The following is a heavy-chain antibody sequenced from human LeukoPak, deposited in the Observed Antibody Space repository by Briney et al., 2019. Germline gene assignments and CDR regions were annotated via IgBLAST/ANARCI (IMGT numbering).Heavy chain of an antibody. J-gene: IGHJ6*02. CDR1: GYTFTDFY. D-gene: IGHD5-18*01. CDR2: INPSGAST. V-gene: IGHV1-46*01. Sequence: GASVKVSCKASGYTFTDFYMNWVRQAPGQGLEWKGIINPSGASTRYAQKFQGRVTMTRNTSISTAYMELSSLRSEDTAVYYCARSLIQLSLWNQNYYGMDVWGQGTTVTVSS. CDR3: ARSLIQLSLWNQNYYGMDV.